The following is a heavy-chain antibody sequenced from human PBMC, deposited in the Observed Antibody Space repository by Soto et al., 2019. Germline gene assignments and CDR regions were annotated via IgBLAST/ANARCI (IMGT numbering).Heavy chain of an antibody. J-gene: IGHJ4*02. CDR2: INHSGST. V-gene: IGHV4-34*01. CDR1: GGSFSGYY. D-gene: IGHD3-10*01. Sequence: QVQLQQWGAGLLKPSETLSLTCAVYGGSFSGYYWSWIRQPPGKGLEWIGEINHSGSTNYNPSLKRRVTISVDTTKNQFSLKLSSVTAADTAVYYCARGRGGISVDWGQGTLVTVSS. CDR3: ARGRGGISVD.